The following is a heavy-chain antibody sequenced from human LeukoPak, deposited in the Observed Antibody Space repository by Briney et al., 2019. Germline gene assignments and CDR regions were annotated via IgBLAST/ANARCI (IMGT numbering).Heavy chain of an antibody. CDR2: IYYSGST. CDR1: GGSIRSYY. J-gene: IGHJ5*01. Sequence: SETQSLTCTVSGGSIRSYYWSWIRQPPGKGLEWIGYIYYSGSTNYNPSLKSRVTISVDTSKNQFSLKLSSVTAADTAVYYCARPALEYSSSCWFDSWGQGTLVTVSS. V-gene: IGHV4-59*08. D-gene: IGHD6-6*01. CDR3: ARPALEYSSSCWFDS.